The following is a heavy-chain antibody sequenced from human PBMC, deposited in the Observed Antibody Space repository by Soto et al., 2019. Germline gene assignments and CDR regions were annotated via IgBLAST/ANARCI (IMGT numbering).Heavy chain of an antibody. CDR2: IYYSGST. V-gene: IGHV4-59*01. CDR3: ARDGPADYYYYGTDV. D-gene: IGHD2-2*01. J-gene: IGHJ6*04. CDR1: GGSISSYY. Sequence: SDTLSLTCTVYGGSISSYYLSWIRRPPAKGREWIGYIYYSGSTNYNPSLKSRVTISVDTSKNQFSLKLSSVTAADTAVYYCARDGPADYYYYGTDVWGKGTTVTVSS.